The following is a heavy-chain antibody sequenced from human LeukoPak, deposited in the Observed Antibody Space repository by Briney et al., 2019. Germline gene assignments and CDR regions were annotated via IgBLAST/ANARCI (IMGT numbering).Heavy chain of an antibody. J-gene: IGHJ4*02. D-gene: IGHD3-16*01. Sequence: GGSLRLSCAASGFTFDDYAMHWVRQAPGEGLEWVTGISWNSGSIGYADSVKGRFSISRYNARNSLDLQMISLTAEDTALYYCSKDRGQYLDFLFWGRGTLVTVSS. CDR3: SKDRGQYLDFLF. CDR1: GFTFDDYA. CDR2: ISWNSGSI. V-gene: IGHV3-9*01.